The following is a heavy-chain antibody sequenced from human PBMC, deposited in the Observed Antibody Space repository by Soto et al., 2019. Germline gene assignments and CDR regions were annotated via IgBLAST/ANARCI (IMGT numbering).Heavy chain of an antibody. J-gene: IGHJ5*02. Sequence: SETLSLTCTVSGASLNSDYWSWIRQSPGKGLEWIGYIYHMGGTDYNPSLKSRVTISIDKSKNQFSLNLRSVTAADTAVYFCARFTYKSGFNWFDPWGQGTQVPVSS. CDR1: GASLNSDY. D-gene: IGHD5-12*01. CDR2: IYHMGGT. CDR3: ARFTYKSGFNWFDP. V-gene: IGHV4-59*03.